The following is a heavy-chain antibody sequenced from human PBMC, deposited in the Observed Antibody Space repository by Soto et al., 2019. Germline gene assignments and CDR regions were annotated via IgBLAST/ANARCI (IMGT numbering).Heavy chain of an antibody. D-gene: IGHD3-9*01. CDR1: GGSISSYY. CDR2: IYYSGST. Sequence: SETLSLTCTVSGGSISSYYWSWIRQPPGKGLEWIGYIYYSGSTNYNPSLKSRVTISVDTSKNQFSLKLSSVTAADTAVYYCAREADILTGYYYFDYWGQGTLVTVSS. J-gene: IGHJ4*02. CDR3: AREADILTGYYYFDY. V-gene: IGHV4-59*01.